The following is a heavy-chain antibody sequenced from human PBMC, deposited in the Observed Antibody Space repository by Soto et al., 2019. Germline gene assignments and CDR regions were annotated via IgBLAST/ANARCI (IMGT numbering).Heavy chain of an antibody. Sequence: QVQLVESGGGLVQPGRSLRLSCAASGLTFSTYGMHWVRQAPGKGLEWVAVIWYDGSNKYYTESVKGRFSISRDNSKSTLYLQMKSLRDENTAVYYWARGDRVGATAPYYDYYGMDVWGQGTTVTVSS. D-gene: IGHD1-26*01. CDR3: ARGDRVGATAPYYDYYGMDV. CDR1: GLTFSTYG. J-gene: IGHJ6*02. V-gene: IGHV3-33*01. CDR2: IWYDGSNK.